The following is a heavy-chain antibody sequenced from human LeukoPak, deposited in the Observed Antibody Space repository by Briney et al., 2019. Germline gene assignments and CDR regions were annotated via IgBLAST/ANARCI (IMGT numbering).Heavy chain of an antibody. V-gene: IGHV4-61*01. CDR1: GGSVSSGNYY. J-gene: IGHJ4*02. Sequence: SETLSLTCTVSGGSVSSGNYYWSWIRQPPGKGLEWIGYISYSGSTNYNPSLKSRVTISVDTSKNRFSLRLSSVTAADTAVYYCARPLAPAGEDYWGQGTLVTVSS. CDR2: ISYSGST. D-gene: IGHD3-10*01. CDR3: ARPLAPAGEDY.